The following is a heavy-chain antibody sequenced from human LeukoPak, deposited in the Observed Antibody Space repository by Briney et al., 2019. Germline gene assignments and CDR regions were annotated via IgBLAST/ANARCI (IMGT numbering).Heavy chain of an antibody. D-gene: IGHD3-9*01. J-gene: IGHJ6*03. V-gene: IGHV3-21*01. CDR1: GFTFSSYS. Sequence: GGSLRLSCTASGFTFSSYSMNWVRQAPGKGLEWVSSISRSSKYIYYADSVKGRFTISRDNAKNSLYLQMNSLRAEDTAVYYCARTKLTLRYFDWLSRGSRDCYYMDVWGKGTTVTISS. CDR2: ISRSSKYI. CDR3: ARTKLTLRYFDWLSRGSRDCYYMDV.